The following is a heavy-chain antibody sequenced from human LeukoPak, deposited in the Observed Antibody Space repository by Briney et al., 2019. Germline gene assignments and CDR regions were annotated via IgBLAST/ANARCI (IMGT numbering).Heavy chain of an antibody. D-gene: IGHD3-3*01. CDR3: ARDRKNYDFWSGYYTRDWFDP. CDR1: GFTFSSYG. Sequence: GGSLRLSCAASGFTFSSYGMHWVRQAPGKGLEWVAVISYDGSNKYYADSVKGRFTISRDNSKNTLYLQMNSLRAEDTAVYYCARDRKNYDFWSGYYTRDWFDPWGQGTLVTVSS. V-gene: IGHV3-30*03. CDR2: ISYDGSNK. J-gene: IGHJ5*02.